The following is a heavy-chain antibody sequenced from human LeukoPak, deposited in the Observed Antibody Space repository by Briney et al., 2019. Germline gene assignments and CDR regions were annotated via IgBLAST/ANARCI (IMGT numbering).Heavy chain of an antibody. CDR1: GFTYSSYS. CDR3: ASQLMVADY. D-gene: IGHD2-8*01. Sequence: GGSLRLSCAASGFTYSSYSMNWVRQAPGKGLEWVSSISSSSSYIYYADSVKGRFTISRDNAKNSLYLQMNSLRAEDTAVYYCASQLMVADYWGQGTLVTVSS. V-gene: IGHV3-21*01. J-gene: IGHJ4*02. CDR2: ISSSSSYI.